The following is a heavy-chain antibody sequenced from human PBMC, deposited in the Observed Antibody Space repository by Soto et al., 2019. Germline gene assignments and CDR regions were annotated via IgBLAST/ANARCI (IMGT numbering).Heavy chain of an antibody. D-gene: IGHD3-10*01. V-gene: IGHV4-39*01. CDR1: GVTLSSSIYY. J-gene: IGHJ6*02. Sequence: SETLSLTCTVAGVTLSSSIYYWGWHRQPPGKGLEWIGSIYYSGYTYYNPPLKSRVTISVATSKNQFSLMLSSVTAADTAVYYCAGGGVRGVITRTRDYYGMDVWGQGTTVTVSS. CDR2: IYYSGYT. CDR3: AGGGVRGVITRTRDYYGMDV.